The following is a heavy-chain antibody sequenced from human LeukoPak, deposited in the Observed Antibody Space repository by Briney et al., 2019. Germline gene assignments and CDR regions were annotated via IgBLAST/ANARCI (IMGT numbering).Heavy chain of an antibody. CDR1: EFTFTSYA. J-gene: IGHJ4*02. Sequence: GGSLRLSCAASEFTFTSYAMSWVRQAPGKGLEWVSYISSSGSTIYYADSVKGRFTISRDNAKNSLYLQMNSLRAEDTTVYYCARVRTYYGSGVDYWGQGTLVTVSS. V-gene: IGHV3-48*04. CDR2: ISSSGSTI. D-gene: IGHD3-10*01. CDR3: ARVRTYYGSGVDY.